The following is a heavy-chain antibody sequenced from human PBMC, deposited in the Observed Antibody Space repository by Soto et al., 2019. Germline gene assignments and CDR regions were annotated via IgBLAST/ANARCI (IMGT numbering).Heavy chain of an antibody. Sequence: GGSLRLSFAASGFTFSSYAMPWVRQGPGKGLEWVAVISYDGRNKYYADSVKGRFTISRDNSKNTLYLQMDSLRAEDTAVFFCARGDRSPSPVYYFAMDVWGQGTTVTVSS. V-gene: IGHV3-30*04. J-gene: IGHJ6*02. D-gene: IGHD6-6*01. CDR1: GFTFSSYA. CDR3: ARGDRSPSPVYYFAMDV. CDR2: ISYDGRNK.